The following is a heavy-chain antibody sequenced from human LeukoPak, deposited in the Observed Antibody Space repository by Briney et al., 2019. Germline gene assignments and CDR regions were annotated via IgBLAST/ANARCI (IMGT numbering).Heavy chain of an antibody. CDR2: INPSGGST. Sequence: SVKVSCKASGYTFTGYYMHWVRQAPGQGLEWMGIINPSGGSTSYAQKFQGRVTMTRDTSTSTVYMELSSLRSEDTAVYYCARDLWPHSSGWYAEGNYFDYWGQGTLVTVSS. J-gene: IGHJ4*02. CDR1: GYTFTGYY. V-gene: IGHV1-46*01. D-gene: IGHD6-19*01. CDR3: ARDLWPHSSGWYAEGNYFDY.